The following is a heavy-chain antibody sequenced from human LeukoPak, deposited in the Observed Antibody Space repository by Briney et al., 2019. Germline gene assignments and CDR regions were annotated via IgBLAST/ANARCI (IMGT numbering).Heavy chain of an antibody. CDR2: IYYSGST. J-gene: IGHJ6*02. V-gene: IGHV4-59*01. Sequence: SETLSLTCTVSGGSISSYYWSWIRRPPGKGLEWIGYIYYSGSTNYNPSLKSRVTISVDTSKNQFSLKLSSVTAADTAVYYCARLPYSSGWDYYYGMDVWGQGTTVTVSS. CDR3: ARLPYSSGWDYYYGMDV. CDR1: GGSISSYY. D-gene: IGHD6-19*01.